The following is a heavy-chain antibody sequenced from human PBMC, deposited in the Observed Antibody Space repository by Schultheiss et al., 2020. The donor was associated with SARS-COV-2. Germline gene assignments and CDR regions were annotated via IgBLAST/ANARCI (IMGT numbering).Heavy chain of an antibody. D-gene: IGHD3-10*01. V-gene: IGHV4-34*03. CDR2: INHSGST. CDR1: GGSFSGYY. J-gene: IGHJ4*02. CDR3: RGVLWFGETRDY. Sequence: SETLSLTCAVYGGSFSGYYWSWIRQPPGKGLEWIGEINHSGSTNYNPSLKSRVTMSVDTSKNQFSLKLSSVTAADTAVYYCRGVLWFGETRDYWGQGTLVTVSS.